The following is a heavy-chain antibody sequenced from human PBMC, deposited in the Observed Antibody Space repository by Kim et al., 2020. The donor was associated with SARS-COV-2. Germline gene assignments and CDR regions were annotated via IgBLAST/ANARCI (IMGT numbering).Heavy chain of an antibody. J-gene: IGHJ4*02. Sequence: GGSLRLSCAASGFTFSNAWMSWVRQAPGKGLEWVGRIKSKTDGGTTDYAAPVKGRFTISRDDSKNTLYLQMNSLKTEDTAVYYCTTEGVMDFDWLNYAFDYWGQGTLVTVSS. CDR2: IKSKTDGGTT. CDR3: TTEGVMDFDWLNYAFDY. CDR1: GFTFSNAW. D-gene: IGHD3-9*01. V-gene: IGHV3-15*01.